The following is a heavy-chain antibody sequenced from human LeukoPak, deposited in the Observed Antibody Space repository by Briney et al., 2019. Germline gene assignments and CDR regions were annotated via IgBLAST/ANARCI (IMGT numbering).Heavy chain of an antibody. V-gene: IGHV3-23*01. D-gene: IGHD3-3*01. CDR3: AKDSNYDFWSGEQFDP. CDR1: GFTFSSYA. J-gene: IGHJ5*02. CDR2: ISGSGGST. Sequence: GGSLRLSCAASGFTFSSYAMGWVRQAPGKGLEWVSAISGSGGSTYYADSVKGRFTISRDNSKNTLYLQMNSLRAEDTAVYYCAKDSNYDFWSGEQFDPWGQGTLVTVSS.